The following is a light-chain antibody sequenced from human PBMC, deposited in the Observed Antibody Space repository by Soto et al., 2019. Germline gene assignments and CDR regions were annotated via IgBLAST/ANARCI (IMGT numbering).Light chain of an antibody. CDR2: TLS. V-gene: IGKV2-40*01. CDR3: MQRLEFAWT. Sequence: DIVMTQTPLSLPVTPGEPASISCRSSQSRLNGDDGNTYLDWYLQKPGQSPQLLIKTLSYRASGVPDRFSGSGAGTDFSLTISRVEAEDVGVYYCMQRLEFAWTCGRGTDVEIK. CDR1: QSRLNGDDGNTY. J-gene: IGKJ1*01.